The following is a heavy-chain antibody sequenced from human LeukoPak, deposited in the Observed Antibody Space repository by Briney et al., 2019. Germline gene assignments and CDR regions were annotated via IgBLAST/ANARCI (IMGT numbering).Heavy chain of an antibody. Sequence: SETLSLTCAVSGYSISSGYYWGWIRPPPGKGLEWIGTIYQSGSTYYNSSLKSRVTISVDTSKNQFSLKLISVPAADTAVYYCARHAGGSINAFDICGQGTMVTVSS. CDR1: GYSISSGYY. D-gene: IGHD3-3*02. V-gene: IGHV4-38-2*01. J-gene: IGHJ3*02. CDR3: ARHAGGSINAFDI. CDR2: IYQSGST.